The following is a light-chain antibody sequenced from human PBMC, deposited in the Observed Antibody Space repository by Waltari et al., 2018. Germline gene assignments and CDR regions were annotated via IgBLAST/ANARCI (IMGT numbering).Light chain of an antibody. CDR3: SSYAGRWI. CDR2: EVS. J-gene: IGLJ2*01. V-gene: IGLV2-8*01. CDR1: GSDCRGYDF. Sequence: QSALTQPPSASGTPGQSATISCTGSGSDCRGYDFVSWYQQHQGKAPKVILYEVSKRSSVVPDRFSGSKAGNTASLTVSGLQAEDEADYYCSSYAGRWIFGGGTNLT.